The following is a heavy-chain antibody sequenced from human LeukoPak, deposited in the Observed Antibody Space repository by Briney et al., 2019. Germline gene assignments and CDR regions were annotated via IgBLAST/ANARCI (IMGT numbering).Heavy chain of an antibody. Sequence: ASLKVSCKASGYTFTGSYMHWVRQAPGQGLEWMGWINPNSGGTNYAQKFQGRVTMTRDTSISTAYMELSRLRSDDTAVYYCARGRVVVVPAAIPPVNWYFDLWGRGTLVTVSS. CDR2: INPNSGGT. D-gene: IGHD2-2*02. CDR3: ARGRVVVVPAAIPPVNWYFDL. J-gene: IGHJ2*01. V-gene: IGHV1-2*02. CDR1: GYTFTGSY.